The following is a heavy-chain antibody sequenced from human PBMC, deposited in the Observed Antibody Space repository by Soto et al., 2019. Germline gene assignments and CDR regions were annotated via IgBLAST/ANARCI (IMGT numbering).Heavy chain of an antibody. CDR1: GFTFDDFA. V-gene: IGHV3-9*01. D-gene: IGHD3-10*01. CDR2: ISWNSGRI. J-gene: IGHJ4*02. Sequence: EVQLVESGGGLVQPGRSLRLSCAGSGFTFDDFAMHWVRQAPGKGMEWVSGISWNSGRIVYADSVKGRFTISRDNAKNSLYLQMNSLRPEDTALYYCAKEWSANYGSGSYPDYWGQGTLVTVSS. CDR3: AKEWSANYGSGSYPDY.